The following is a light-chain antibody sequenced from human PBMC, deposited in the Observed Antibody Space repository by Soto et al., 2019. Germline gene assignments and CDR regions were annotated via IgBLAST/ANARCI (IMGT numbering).Light chain of an antibody. V-gene: IGKV3-15*01. CDR2: GES. J-gene: IGKJ4*01. Sequence: EIVMTQSPATLSVSPGERATLSCSASQSVSSNLAWYQQKPGQAPRLLIYGESTRATGIPARFSGSGSGTEFTLTISSLQSEDFAVYYGQQYNNWPPGLTFGGGTMVDI. CDR1: QSVSSN. CDR3: QQYNNWPPGLT.